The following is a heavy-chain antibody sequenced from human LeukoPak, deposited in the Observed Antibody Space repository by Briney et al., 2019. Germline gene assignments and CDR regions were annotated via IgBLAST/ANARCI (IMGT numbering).Heavy chain of an antibody. Sequence: GGSLRLSCAASGFSFSDYYMAWVRQAPGKGLEWLSKISRTGATTDYAESVKGRFSTTRDNVANSLQLQMNSLRVEDTAVYYCARAQRVSTSGPPYYHGMDVWGRGTTVIVSS. J-gene: IGHJ6*02. CDR1: GFSFSDYY. CDR3: ARAQRVSTSGPPYYHGMDV. D-gene: IGHD2-8*01. V-gene: IGHV3-11*01. CDR2: ISRTGATT.